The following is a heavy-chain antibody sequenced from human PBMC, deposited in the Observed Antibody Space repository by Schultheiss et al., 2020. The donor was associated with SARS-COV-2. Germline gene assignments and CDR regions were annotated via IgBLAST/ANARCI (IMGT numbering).Heavy chain of an antibody. Sequence: GGSLRLSCAASGFTFSSYWMSWVRQAPGKGLEWVANIKQDGSEKYYVDSVKGRFTISRDNAKNSLYLQMNSLRAEDTAVYYCARDRDIVVVTATHFDYWGQGTLVTVSS. CDR2: IKQDGSEK. J-gene: IGHJ4*02. D-gene: IGHD2-21*02. V-gene: IGHV3-7*01. CDR3: ARDRDIVVVTATHFDY. CDR1: GFTFSSYW.